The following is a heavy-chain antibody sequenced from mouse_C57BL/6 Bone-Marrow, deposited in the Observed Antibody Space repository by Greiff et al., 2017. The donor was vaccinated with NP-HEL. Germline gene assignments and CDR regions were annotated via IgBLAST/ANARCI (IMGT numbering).Heavy chain of an antibody. CDR3: ARWGMVRSYYFDY. CDR2: IYPGSGST. CDR1: GYTFTSYW. Sequence: VQLQQSGAELVKPGASVKMSCKASGYTFTSYWITWVKQRPGQGLEWIGDIYPGSGSTNYNEKFKSKATLTVDTSSSTAYMQLSSLTSEDSAVYYCARWGMVRSYYFDYWGQGTTLTVSS. J-gene: IGHJ2*01. D-gene: IGHD2-2*01. V-gene: IGHV1-55*01.